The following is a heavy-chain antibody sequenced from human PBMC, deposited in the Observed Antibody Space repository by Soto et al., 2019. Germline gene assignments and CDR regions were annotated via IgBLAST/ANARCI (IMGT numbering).Heavy chain of an antibody. V-gene: IGHV3-21*01. CDR2: ISSSSSYI. CDR1: GFTFSSYS. Sequence: GGSLRLSCAASGFTFSSYSMNWVRQAPGKGLEWVSSISSSSSYIYYADSVKRRFTISRDNAKNSLYRQMNSLRAEDMAVYYCARAIVTTRYYYYYYGMDVWGQGTTVTVSS. J-gene: IGHJ6*02. CDR3: ARAIVTTRYYYYYYGMDV. D-gene: IGHD4-4*01.